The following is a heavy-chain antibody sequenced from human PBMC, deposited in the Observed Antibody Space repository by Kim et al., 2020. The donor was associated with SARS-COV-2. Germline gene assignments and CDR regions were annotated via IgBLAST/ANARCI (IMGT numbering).Heavy chain of an antibody. J-gene: IGHJ4*02. CDR1: GFTFSSRA. CDR3: AKDHPSSGWPAFDS. Sequence: GGSLRLSCAASGFTFSSRAMSWVRQAPGKGPEWVASVNNGGNAYYADAVKGRFTVTRDITRDTLYLQMNSLRAADTALDFCAKDHPSSGWPAFDSWGQG. V-gene: IGHV3-23*01. D-gene: IGHD6-19*01. CDR2: VNNGGNA.